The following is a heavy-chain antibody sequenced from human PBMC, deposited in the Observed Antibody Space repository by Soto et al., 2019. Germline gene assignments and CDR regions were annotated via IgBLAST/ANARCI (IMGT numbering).Heavy chain of an antibody. CDR3: ARAKRGTVTTSPSYYYYMYV. CDR1: GGSLSGSY. V-gene: IGHV4-34*01. Sequence: PSETLSLTCAVHGGSLSGSYWSWIRQPPGKGLEWIGEINHSGSTNYNPSLKSRVTISVDTSKNQFSLKLSSVTAADTAVYYCARAKRGTVTTSPSYYYYMYVWGKGTTVTVSS. CDR2: INHSGST. D-gene: IGHD4-17*01. J-gene: IGHJ6*03.